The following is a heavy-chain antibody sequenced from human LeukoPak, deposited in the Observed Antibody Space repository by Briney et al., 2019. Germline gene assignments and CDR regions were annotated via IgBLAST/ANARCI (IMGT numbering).Heavy chain of an antibody. J-gene: IGHJ3*01. D-gene: IGHD2-15*01. V-gene: IGHV3-9*01. CDR2: ISWNSGGR. Sequence: GGSLRLSCAASGFTFAESAMHWVRQAPGKGLEWVSGISWNSGGRAQADSVRGRFTISRDNTKNSLYLQMNSLRPEDTAVYYCAKDLWSDVPRHLHCSGVTCKVTAFDAWGHGTMVAVSS. CDR3: AKDLWSDVPRHLHCSGVTCKVTAFDA. CDR1: GFTFAESA.